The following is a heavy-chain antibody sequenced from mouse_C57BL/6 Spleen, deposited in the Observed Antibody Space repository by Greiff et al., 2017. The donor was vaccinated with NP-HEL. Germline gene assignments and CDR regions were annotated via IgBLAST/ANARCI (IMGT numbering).Heavy chain of an antibody. J-gene: IGHJ2*01. D-gene: IGHD1-1*01. CDR1: GYTFTSYG. CDR3: ARDYGSSPHYFDY. V-gene: IGHV1-58*01. Sequence: VQLQQSGAELVRPGSSVKMSCKTSGYTFTSYGINWVKQRPGQGLEWIGYIYIGNGYTEYNQKFKGKATLTVDTSSSTAYMQLSSLTSEDSAVYYGARDYGSSPHYFDYWGQGTTLTVSS. CDR2: IYIGNGYT.